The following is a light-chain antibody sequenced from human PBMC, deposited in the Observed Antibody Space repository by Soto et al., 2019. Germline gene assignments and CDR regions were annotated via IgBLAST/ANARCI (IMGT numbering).Light chain of an antibody. CDR1: QSVLYSPNNKNY. J-gene: IGKJ1*01. CDR2: WAS. CDR3: QQYINAPQT. V-gene: IGKV4-1*01. Sequence: DIVMTQSPDSLAVSLGERATINCKSSQSVLYSPNNKNYLAWYQQKPGQPPKLLVYWASTRESGVPDRFSGSGSEKDFTLTINRLQAEDVAVYYCQQYINAPQTFGQGTKVEIK.